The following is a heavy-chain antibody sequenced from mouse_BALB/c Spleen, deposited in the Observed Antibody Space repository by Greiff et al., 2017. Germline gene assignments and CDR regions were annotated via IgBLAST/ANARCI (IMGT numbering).Heavy chain of an antibody. V-gene: IGHV3-2*02. CDR1: GYSITSDYA. CDR3: ARQEITTVVALYYFDY. J-gene: IGHJ2*01. Sequence: EVQLQQSGPGLVKPSQSLSLTCTVTGYSITSDYAWNWIRQFPGNKLEWMVYISYSGSTSYNPSLKSRISITRDTSKNQFFLQLNSVTTEDTATYYCARQEITTVVALYYFDYWGQGTTLTVSS. D-gene: IGHD1-1*01. CDR2: ISYSGST.